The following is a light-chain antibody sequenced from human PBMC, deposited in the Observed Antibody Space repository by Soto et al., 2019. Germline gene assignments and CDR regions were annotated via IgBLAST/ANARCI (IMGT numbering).Light chain of an antibody. CDR2: RDD. CDR3: QSYDRTNVV. V-gene: IGLV6-57*03. Sequence: NFLLTQPNSVSESPGKTITISCARDRGSVASNYVQWFQQRPGSAPTTLIYRDDQRPSGVPDRFSASVDSSSNSASLTISGLKTEDEAVYYCQSYDRTNVVFGGGTKLTGL. CDR1: RGSVASNY. J-gene: IGLJ2*01.